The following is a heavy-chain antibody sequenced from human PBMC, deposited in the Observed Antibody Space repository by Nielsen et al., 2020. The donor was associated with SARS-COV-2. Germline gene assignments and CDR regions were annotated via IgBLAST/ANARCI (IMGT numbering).Heavy chain of an antibody. CDR3: ARGGRITFGGADDAFDI. Sequence: SETLSLTCAVSGGSISSGGYSWSWIRPPPGKGLEWIGYIYHSGRTYYNPSLKSRVTISVDRSKNQFSLKLSSVTAADTAVYYCARGGRITFGGADDAFDIWGQGTMVTVSS. CDR2: IYHSGRT. J-gene: IGHJ3*02. CDR1: GGSISSGGYS. D-gene: IGHD3-16*01. V-gene: IGHV4-30-2*01.